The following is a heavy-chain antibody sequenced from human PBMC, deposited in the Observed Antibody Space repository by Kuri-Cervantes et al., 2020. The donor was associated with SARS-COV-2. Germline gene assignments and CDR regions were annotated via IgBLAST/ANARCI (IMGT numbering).Heavy chain of an antibody. CDR3: AKDWSGTSGAGSPVFDY. D-gene: IGHD3-10*01. Sequence: GESLKISCAASGFTFSIYAVSWVRQAPGKGLEWVAGISGSGAVTYYTDSLRGRFTISRDHSKNTVILQMTSLRAEDTAVYYCAKDWSGTSGAGSPVFDYWGQGILVTVSS. CDR2: ISGSGAVT. J-gene: IGHJ4*02. V-gene: IGHV3-23*01. CDR1: GFTFSIYA.